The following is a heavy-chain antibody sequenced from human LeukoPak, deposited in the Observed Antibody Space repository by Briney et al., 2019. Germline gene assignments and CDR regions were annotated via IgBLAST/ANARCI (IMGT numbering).Heavy chain of an antibody. Sequence: GGSLRLSCAASGFSFRSYSMDWVRQAPGKGLEWVSSITGSSSYISYADSVKGRFTISRDNAENSLFLQMNSLRPEDTAVYFCARDILEGGETFDSWGQGTLVTVSS. CDR2: ITGSSSYI. J-gene: IGHJ4*02. CDR1: GFSFRSYS. CDR3: ARDILEGGETFDS. D-gene: IGHD1-1*01. V-gene: IGHV3-21*01.